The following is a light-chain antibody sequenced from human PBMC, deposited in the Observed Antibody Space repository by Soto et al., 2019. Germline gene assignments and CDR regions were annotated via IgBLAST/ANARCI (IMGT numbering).Light chain of an antibody. Sequence: IVMTQSPATLSVTPGEIATLSCRASQSISSNLAWYQQKPGQAPRLLMFRTSSRATGFPARFSGSGSGTEFNLTISSLQSEDFGVYYCQQYNNWPRATFGGGPRWIS. CDR3: QQYNNWPRAT. J-gene: IGKJ4*01. V-gene: IGKV3-15*01. CDR2: RTS. CDR1: QSISSN.